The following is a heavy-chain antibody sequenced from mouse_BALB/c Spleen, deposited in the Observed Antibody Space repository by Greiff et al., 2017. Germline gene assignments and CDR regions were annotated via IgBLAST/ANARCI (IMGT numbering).Heavy chain of an antibody. CDR3: ARQYDGYSWFAY. D-gene: IGHD2-3*01. CDR1: GFTFSSYG. CDR2: ISSGGSYT. J-gene: IGHJ3*01. V-gene: IGHV5-6*02. Sequence: DVMLVESGGDLVKPGGSLKLSCAASGFTFSSYGMSWVRQTPDKRLEWVATISSGGSYTYYPDSVKGRFTISRDNAKNTLYLQMSSLKSEDTAMYYCARQYDGYSWFAYWGQGTLVTVSA.